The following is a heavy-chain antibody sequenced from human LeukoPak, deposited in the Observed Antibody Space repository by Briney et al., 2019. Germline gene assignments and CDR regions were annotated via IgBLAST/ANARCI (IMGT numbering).Heavy chain of an antibody. CDR1: GFTFSDYY. CDR3: AGVSSRGWFFDY. CDR2: ISSSGSTI. Sequence: GGSLRLSCAASGFTFSDYYMSWIRQAPGKGLEWVSYISSSGSTIYYADSVKGRFTISRDNAKNSLYLQMNSLRAEDTAVYYCAGVSSRGWFFDYWGQGALVTVSS. V-gene: IGHV3-11*01. D-gene: IGHD6-19*01. J-gene: IGHJ4*02.